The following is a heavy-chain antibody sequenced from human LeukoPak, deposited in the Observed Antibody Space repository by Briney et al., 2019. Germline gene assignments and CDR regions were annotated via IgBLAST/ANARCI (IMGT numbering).Heavy chain of an antibody. Sequence: PPETLSLTCVVSGYSISSGYYWGWIRQPPGEGLEWIGSIYHSGSTYYNPSLKSRVTISVDTSKNQFSLKLSSVAAADTAVYYCARVLAVAGVDYWGQGTLVTVSS. CDR1: GYSISSGYY. V-gene: IGHV4-38-2*01. D-gene: IGHD6-19*01. CDR2: IYHSGST. J-gene: IGHJ4*02. CDR3: ARVLAVAGVDY.